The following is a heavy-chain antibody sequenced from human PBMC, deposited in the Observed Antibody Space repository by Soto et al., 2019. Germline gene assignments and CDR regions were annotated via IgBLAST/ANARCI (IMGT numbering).Heavy chain of an antibody. Sequence: EVQLVESGGGLVQPGGSLRLSCAASGFTFSSYSMNWVRQAPGKGLEWVSYISSSSSTIYYADSVKGRFTISRDNAKNSLYLQMNSLRDDDTAVYYCARDFSPNGGTPYYWGQGTLVTVSS. D-gene: IGHD2-15*01. CDR3: ARDFSPNGGTPYY. CDR1: GFTFSSYS. CDR2: ISSSSSTI. J-gene: IGHJ4*02. V-gene: IGHV3-48*02.